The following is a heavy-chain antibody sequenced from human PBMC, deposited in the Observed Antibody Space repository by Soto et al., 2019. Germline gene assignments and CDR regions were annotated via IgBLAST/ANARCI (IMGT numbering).Heavy chain of an antibody. CDR1: GGTFSSYA. D-gene: IGHD3-22*01. CDR3: ARTYYYDSSGYPNFDY. CDR2: IIPIFGTA. Sequence: GASVKVSCKASGGTFSSYAISWVRQAPGQGLEWMRGIIPIFGTANYAQKFQGRVTITADESTSTAYMELGSLRSEDTAVYYCARTYYYDSSGYPNFDYWGQGTLVTVSS. V-gene: IGHV1-69*13. J-gene: IGHJ4*02.